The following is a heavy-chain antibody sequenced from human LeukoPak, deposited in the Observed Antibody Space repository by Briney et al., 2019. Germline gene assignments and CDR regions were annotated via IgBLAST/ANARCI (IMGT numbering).Heavy chain of an antibody. CDR2: IKQDGSEK. J-gene: IGHJ4*02. Sequence: GGSLRLSCAASGFTFSSYWMSWVRQAPGKGLERVANIKQDGSEKYYVDSVKGRFTISRDNAKNSLYLQMNSLRAEDTAVYYCASSLYYDFWSGYYTALDYWGQGTLVTVSS. V-gene: IGHV3-7*01. CDR3: ASSLYYDFWSGYYTALDY. CDR1: GFTFSSYW. D-gene: IGHD3-3*01.